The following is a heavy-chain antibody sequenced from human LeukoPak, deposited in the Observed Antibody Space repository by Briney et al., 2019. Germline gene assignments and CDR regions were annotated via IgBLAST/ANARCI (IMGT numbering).Heavy chain of an antibody. J-gene: IGHJ5*02. CDR2: INPSGGST. V-gene: IGHV1-46*01. Sequence: GASVKVSCKASGYTFTSYYMHWVRQAPGQGLEWMGIINPSGGSTSYAQKFQGRVTMTRDTSTSTVYMELSSLRSEETAVYYCARGHVYCSSTSCSLSWFDPWGQGTLATVSS. D-gene: IGHD2-2*01. CDR1: GYTFTSYY. CDR3: ARGHVYCSSTSCSLSWFDP.